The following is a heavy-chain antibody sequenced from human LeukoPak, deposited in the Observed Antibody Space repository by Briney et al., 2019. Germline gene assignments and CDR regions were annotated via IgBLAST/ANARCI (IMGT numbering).Heavy chain of an antibody. Sequence: SSETLSLTCTVSGGSISSYYWTWIRQPAGKGLEWIGRIDATGSSIYNPSLRSRVTMSLDTSKNQFSLNLSSVTAADTAVYYCAPGPTWLDPWGQGTLVTVSP. CDR2: IDATGSS. CDR3: APGPTWLDP. CDR1: GGSISSYY. V-gene: IGHV4-4*07. J-gene: IGHJ5*02.